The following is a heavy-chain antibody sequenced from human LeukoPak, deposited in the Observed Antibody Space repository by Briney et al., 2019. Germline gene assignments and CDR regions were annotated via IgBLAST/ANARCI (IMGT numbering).Heavy chain of an antibody. CDR1: GGSISSSSYY. V-gene: IGHV4-39*07. J-gene: IGHJ4*02. CDR3: ARVGAGTGYYFDY. CDR2: IYYSGST. D-gene: IGHD3-9*01. Sequence: PSETLSLTCTVSGGSISSSSYYWGWIRQPPGKGLEWIGSIYYSGSTYYNPSLKSRVTISVDTSKNQFSLKLSSVTAADTAVYYFARVGAGTGYYFDYWGQGTLVTVSS.